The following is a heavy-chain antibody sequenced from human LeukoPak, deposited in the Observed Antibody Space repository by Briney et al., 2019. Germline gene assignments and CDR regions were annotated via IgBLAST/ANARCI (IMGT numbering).Heavy chain of an antibody. CDR3: AKGSSKTLRYFDY. CDR1: GFTFSSYG. D-gene: IGHD3-9*01. Sequence: PGGSLRLSCAASGFTFSSYGMHWVRQAPGKGLEWVAVIWYDGSNKYYADSVKGRFTISRDNSKNTVYLQMDSLRAEDTAIYYCAKGSSKTLRYFDYWGQGTLVTVSS. J-gene: IGHJ4*02. V-gene: IGHV3-33*06. CDR2: IWYDGSNK.